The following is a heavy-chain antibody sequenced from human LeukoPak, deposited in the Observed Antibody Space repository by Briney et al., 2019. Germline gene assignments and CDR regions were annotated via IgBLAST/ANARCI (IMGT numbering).Heavy chain of an antibody. J-gene: IGHJ5*02. CDR2: IYHSGST. Sequence: SETLSLTCAVSGGSISSSNWWSWVRQPPGKGLEWIGEIYHSGSTNYNPSLKSRVTISVDKSKNQFSLKLSSVTAADTAVYYCVRGYMTTVTTRFDPWGQGTLVTVSS. CDR3: VRGYMTTVTTRFDP. CDR1: GGSISSSNW. V-gene: IGHV4-4*02. D-gene: IGHD4-17*01.